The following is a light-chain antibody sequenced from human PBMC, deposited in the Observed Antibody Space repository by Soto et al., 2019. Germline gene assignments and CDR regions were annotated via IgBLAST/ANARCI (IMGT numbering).Light chain of an antibody. V-gene: IGLV2-14*01. CDR2: EVT. Sequence: QSVLTQPASVSGSPGQSITISCTGTSSDIGGYHYVSWYQQHPGKAPKLMIYEVTSRPSGLSNRFSGSKYGNTASLTISGLQAEDEADYYCSSSTSSSTLVFGGWTKVTVL. J-gene: IGLJ3*02. CDR3: SSSTSSSTLV. CDR1: SSDIGGYHY.